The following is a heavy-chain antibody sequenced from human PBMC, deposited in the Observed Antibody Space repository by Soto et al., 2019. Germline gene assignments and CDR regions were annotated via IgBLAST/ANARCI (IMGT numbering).Heavy chain of an antibody. D-gene: IGHD6-19*01. V-gene: IGHV2-26*01. Sequence: SCATLVNPTETLTLTCTGSGFSPSNARMGLSWIRQPPGKALEWLAHIFSNDEKSCSTSLKSRVTISKDNSKSLVVLTMTNMDPVDTATYYCARFRPVGGASGGYFDYWGQGALVTVSS. CDR1: GFSPSNARMG. CDR3: ARFRPVGGASGGYFDY. J-gene: IGHJ4*02. CDR2: IFSNDEK.